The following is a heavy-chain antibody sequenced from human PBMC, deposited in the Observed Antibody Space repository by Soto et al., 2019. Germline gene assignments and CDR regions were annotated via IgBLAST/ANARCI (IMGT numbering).Heavy chain of an antibody. D-gene: IGHD3-3*01. CDR2: ISYDGSNK. J-gene: IGHJ4*02. CDR3: XXRFLEWNDY. Sequence: QVQLVESGGGVVQPGRSLRLSCAASGFTFSSYGMHWVRQAPGKGLEWVALISYDGSNKYYADSVKGRFIISRDNSKNTLHLQMNSXXAEDTAXYYXXXRFLEWNDYWGQGTLVTVSS. V-gene: IGHV3-30*03. CDR1: GFTFSSYG.